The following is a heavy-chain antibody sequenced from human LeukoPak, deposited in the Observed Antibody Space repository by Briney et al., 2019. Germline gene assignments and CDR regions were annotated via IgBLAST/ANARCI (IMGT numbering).Heavy chain of an antibody. CDR1: GASISSYY. CDR3: ARGDCSSTICYSPMDV. CDR2: IYYSGST. J-gene: IGHJ6*03. V-gene: IGHV4-59*08. Sequence: SETLSLTCTVSGASISSYYWSWIRQPPGKGLEWIGYIYYSGSTNYNPSLKSRVTISVDTSKNQFSLKLTSVTAADTAVYYCARGDCSSTICYSPMDVWGKGTTVTVSS. D-gene: IGHD2-2*01.